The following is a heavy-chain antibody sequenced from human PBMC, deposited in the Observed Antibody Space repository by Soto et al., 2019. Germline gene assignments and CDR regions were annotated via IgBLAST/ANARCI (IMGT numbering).Heavy chain of an antibody. CDR2: IYYSGST. D-gene: IGHD1-26*01. Sequence: SETLSLTCTVSGGSISYYYWSCIRQPPGKGLEYIGYIYYSGSTNYNPSLKSRVTMSVDTSKNQFSLGLSSVTAADTAVYYCARVRERWFTYWYFDLWGRGTLVTVSS. CDR3: ARVRERWFTYWYFDL. CDR1: GGSISYYY. V-gene: IGHV4-59*01. J-gene: IGHJ2*01.